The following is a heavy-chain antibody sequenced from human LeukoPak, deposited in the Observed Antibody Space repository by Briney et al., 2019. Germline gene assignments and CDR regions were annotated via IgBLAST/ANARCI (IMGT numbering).Heavy chain of an antibody. Sequence: ASVKVSCKASGYTFTGCYMHWVRQAPGQGLEWMGWINPNSGGTNYAQKFQGRVTMTRDTSISTAYMELSRLRSDDTAVYYCAREGDYGYVWGSYRPPGLGYWGQGTLVTVSS. J-gene: IGHJ4*02. D-gene: IGHD3-16*02. V-gene: IGHV1-2*02. CDR1: GYTFTGCY. CDR2: INPNSGGT. CDR3: AREGDYGYVWGSYRPPGLGY.